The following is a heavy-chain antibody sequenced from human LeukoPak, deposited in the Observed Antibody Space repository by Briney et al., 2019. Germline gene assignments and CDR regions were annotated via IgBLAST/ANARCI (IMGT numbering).Heavy chain of an antibody. J-gene: IGHJ4*02. Sequence: PSETLSLTCTVSGGSISSGSHYWSWIRQPAGKGLEWIGRIYTSGSTNYNPSLKSRVTISVDTSKNQFSLKLSSVTAADTAVYYCAQLGKKDYWGQGTLVTVSS. D-gene: IGHD7-27*01. CDR2: IYTSGST. CDR1: GGSISSGSHY. CDR3: AQLGKKDY. V-gene: IGHV4-61*02.